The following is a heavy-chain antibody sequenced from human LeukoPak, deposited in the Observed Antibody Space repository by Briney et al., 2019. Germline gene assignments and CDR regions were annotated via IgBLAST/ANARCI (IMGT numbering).Heavy chain of an antibody. D-gene: IGHD5-24*01. Sequence: ASVKVSCKXSGYTFISFGFSWVRQAPGQGPEWMGWISGYTGNTNYAQRFQGRVTMTTDTSTSTAYMELSSLRSEDTAVYYCARGRDGYNYSPFYYFDYWGQGTLVTVSS. V-gene: IGHV1-18*01. CDR1: GYTFISFG. CDR2: ISGYTGNT. CDR3: ARGRDGYNYSPFYYFDY. J-gene: IGHJ4*02.